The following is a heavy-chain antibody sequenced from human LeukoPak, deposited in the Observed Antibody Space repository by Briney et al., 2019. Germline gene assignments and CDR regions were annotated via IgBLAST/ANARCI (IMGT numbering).Heavy chain of an antibody. Sequence: SETLSLTCSVSGGSITTYYWSWIRQPPGKGLEWIGYIYYSGGTNYNPSLKSRVTISVDTSKKQLFLKLSSVTAADTAVYYCASATFYYDTSDSPGHFQHWGQGTLVTVSS. D-gene: IGHD3-22*01. CDR3: ASATFYYDTSDSPGHFQH. CDR2: IYYSGGT. CDR1: GGSITTYY. J-gene: IGHJ1*01. V-gene: IGHV4-59*08.